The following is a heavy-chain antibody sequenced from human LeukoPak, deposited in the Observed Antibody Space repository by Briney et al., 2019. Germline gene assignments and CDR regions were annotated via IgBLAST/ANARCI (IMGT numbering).Heavy chain of an antibody. Sequence: ASETLSLTCAVYGGSFSGYYWSWIRQPPGKGLEWIGEINHSGSTNYNPSLKSRVTISVDTSKNQFSLKLSSVTAADTAVYYCARYLDYGGNSRVFQHWGQGTLVTVSS. V-gene: IGHV4-34*01. J-gene: IGHJ1*01. CDR2: INHSGST. CDR3: ARYLDYGGNSRVFQH. CDR1: GGSFSGYY. D-gene: IGHD4-23*01.